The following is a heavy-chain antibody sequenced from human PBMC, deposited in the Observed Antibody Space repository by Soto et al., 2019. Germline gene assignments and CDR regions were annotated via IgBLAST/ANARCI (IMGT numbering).Heavy chain of an antibody. D-gene: IGHD4-4*01. CDR3: AGLTFRIGAASNERIPWFGT. CDR1: GGSISNPSYY. CDR2: ICYTGRT. J-gene: IGHJ5*02. V-gene: IGHV4-39*01. Sequence: PSETLSLTCTVSGGSISNPSYYWGWVRQPPGKGLEWIGDICYTGRTYYSPPLKSRVTISVDTSKEQCSLNLTSVTAADTVAHFCAGLTFRIGAASNERIPWFGTWDPGTLVTVSS.